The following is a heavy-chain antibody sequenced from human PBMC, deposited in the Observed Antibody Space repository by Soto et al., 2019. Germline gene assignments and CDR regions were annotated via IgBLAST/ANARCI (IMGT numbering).Heavy chain of an antibody. V-gene: IGHV1-18*01. CDR3: ARDTGNFFDY. CDR2: IGPSSGNT. J-gene: IGHJ4*02. CDR1: VYTFTSYT. Sequence: GASVKVSCKASVYTFTSYTISWVRQAPGQGLEWVGWIGPSSGNTDSAQNLQGRVTMTTDTSTSTAYMELRSLRSDDTAMYYCARDTGNFFDYWGQGTLVTVSS.